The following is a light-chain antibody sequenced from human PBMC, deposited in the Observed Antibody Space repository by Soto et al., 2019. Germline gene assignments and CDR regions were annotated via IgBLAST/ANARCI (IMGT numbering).Light chain of an antibody. CDR3: RQYGSSPPIT. CDR1: QSVSSSY. V-gene: IGKV3-20*01. CDR2: GAS. Sequence: EIVLTQSPGTLSLSPGERATLSCRASQSVSSSYLAWYQQKPGQAPRLLIYGASSRATGIPDRFSGSGSGTDFTLTISRLKPEDFAVYYCRQYGSSPPITFGQGTRLEIK. J-gene: IGKJ5*01.